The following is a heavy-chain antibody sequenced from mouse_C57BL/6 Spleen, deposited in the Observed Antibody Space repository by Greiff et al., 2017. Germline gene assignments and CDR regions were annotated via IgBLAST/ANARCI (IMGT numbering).Heavy chain of an antibody. CDR3: ARHEEPTAQGYYFDY. J-gene: IGHJ2*01. V-gene: IGHV1-62-2*01. D-gene: IGHD3-2*02. Sequence: VKLQESGAELVKPGASVKLSCKASGYTFTEYTIHWVKQRSGQGLEWIGWFYPGSGSIKYNEKFKDKATLTADKSSSTVYMELSRLTSEDSAVYFCARHEEPTAQGYYFDYWGQGTTLTVSS. CDR1: GYTFTEYT. CDR2: FYPGSGSI.